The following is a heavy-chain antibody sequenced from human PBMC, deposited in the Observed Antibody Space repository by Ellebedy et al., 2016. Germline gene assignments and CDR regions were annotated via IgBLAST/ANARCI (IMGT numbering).Heavy chain of an antibody. D-gene: IGHD6-6*01. J-gene: IGHJ6*02. CDR3: ARTPEYTFGYYYGMDV. V-gene: IGHV1-8*01. Sequence: ASVKVSCXASGYTFTSYDINWVRQATGQGLEWMGWMNPNSGNTGYAQKFQGRVTMTRNTSISTAYMELSSLRSEDTAVYYCARTPEYTFGYYYGMDVWGQGTTVTVSS. CDR1: GYTFTSYD. CDR2: MNPNSGNT.